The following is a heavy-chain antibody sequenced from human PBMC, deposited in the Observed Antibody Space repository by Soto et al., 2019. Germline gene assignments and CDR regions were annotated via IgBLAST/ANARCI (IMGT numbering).Heavy chain of an antibody. Sequence: GGSLRLSCAASGFTVSSNYMSWVRQAPGKGLEWVSVIYSGGSTYYADSVKGRFTISRDNSKNTLYLQMNSLRAEDTAVYYCARADSGSYWYFDLWGRGTLVTVSS. CDR2: IYSGGST. J-gene: IGHJ2*01. V-gene: IGHV3-66*01. D-gene: IGHD1-26*01. CDR3: ARADSGSYWYFDL. CDR1: GFTVSSNY.